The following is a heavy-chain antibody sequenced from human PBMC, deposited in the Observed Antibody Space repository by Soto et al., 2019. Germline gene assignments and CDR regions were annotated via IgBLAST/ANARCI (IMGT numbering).Heavy chain of an antibody. D-gene: IGHD6-13*01. Sequence: EVQLLESGGGVVQPGGSLRLSCAASGFTFSNYAMSWVRQAPGKGLEWVSSISGSASSTYNADSVKGRFTISRDNSKNTLYLQMNSLRAEDTAVYYCAKGGLYISSSWFEGYWGQGTLVTVSS. J-gene: IGHJ4*02. CDR3: AKGGLYISSSWFEGY. CDR2: ISGSASST. V-gene: IGHV3-23*01. CDR1: GFTFSNYA.